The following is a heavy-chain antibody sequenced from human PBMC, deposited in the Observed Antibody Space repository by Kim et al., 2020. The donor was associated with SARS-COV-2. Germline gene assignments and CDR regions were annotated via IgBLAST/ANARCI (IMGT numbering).Heavy chain of an antibody. CDR3: ARDSGTTVVTLGYYYYGMDV. J-gene: IGHJ6*02. D-gene: IGHD4-17*01. Sequence: SETLSLTCTVSGGSISSYYWSWIRQPAGKGLEWIGRIYTSGSTNYNPSLKSRVTMSVDTSKNQFSLKLSSVTAADTAVYYCARDSGTTVVTLGYYYYGMDVWGQGTTVTVSS. CDR1: GGSISSYY. CDR2: IYTSGST. V-gene: IGHV4-4*07.